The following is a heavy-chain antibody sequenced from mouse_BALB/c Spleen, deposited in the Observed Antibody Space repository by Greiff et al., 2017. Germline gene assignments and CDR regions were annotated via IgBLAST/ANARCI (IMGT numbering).Heavy chain of an antibody. Sequence: EVQLQQSGPELVKPGASVKISCTASGYYFTDYNMHWVKQSNGQSLEWIGNIDPSNGGTSYNPKFKGKATLTVDKSSSTAYMQLKSLTSEDSAVYYCARSYDGAMDYWGQGTSVTVSA. CDR1: GYYFTDYN. V-gene: IGHV1S135*01. CDR2: IDPSNGGT. J-gene: IGHJ4*01. CDR3: ARSYDGAMDY. D-gene: IGHD2-12*01.